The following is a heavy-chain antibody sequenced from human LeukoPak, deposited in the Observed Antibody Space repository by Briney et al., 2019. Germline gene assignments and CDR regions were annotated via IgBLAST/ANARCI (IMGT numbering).Heavy chain of an antibody. J-gene: IGHJ6*03. CDR1: GGSFSGYY. CDR2: SNDSGRP. D-gene: IGHD3-9*01. Sequence: PSGTLSFTGAVYGGSFSGYYWSWIRQPPWKGLDWIGESNDSGRPNYHPSLKSRVTISVDTSKNQFSLKLSSVTAADTFFFQAEDGIRDFEDYYYYYYMDIWGKGTTVTISS. CDR3: EDGIRDFEDYYYYYYMDI. V-gene: IGHV4-34*01.